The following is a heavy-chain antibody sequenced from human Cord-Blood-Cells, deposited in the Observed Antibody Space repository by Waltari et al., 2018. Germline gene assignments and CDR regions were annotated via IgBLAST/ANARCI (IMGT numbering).Heavy chain of an antibody. CDR2: IYYSGST. CDR1: GGSISSYY. J-gene: IGHJ4*02. V-gene: IGHV4-59*01. D-gene: IGHD6-19*01. CDR3: AREIGLGSGWFDY. Sequence: QVQLQESGPGLVKPSETLSLTCTVSGGSISSYYWSWIRQPPGKGLEWIGYIYYSGSTNYHPALKSRVTISVDTSKNQFSLKLSSVTAADTAVYYCAREIGLGSGWFDYWGQGTLVTVSS.